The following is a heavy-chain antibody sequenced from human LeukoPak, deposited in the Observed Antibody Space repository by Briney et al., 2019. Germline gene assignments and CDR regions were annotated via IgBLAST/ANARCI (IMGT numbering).Heavy chain of an antibody. V-gene: IGHV3-23*01. J-gene: IGHJ4*02. CDR1: GITLSNYG. CDR2: ISGSGGST. Sequence: QPGGSLRLSCAVSGITLSNYGMSWVRQAPGRGLEWVAGISGSGGSTNYAESVKGRSTISRDNPKNTLYVQMNSLRAEDTAVYFCAKRGVVIRVILVGFHKEAYYFDSWGQGALVTVSS. D-gene: IGHD3-22*01. CDR3: AKRGVVIRVILVGFHKEAYYFDS.